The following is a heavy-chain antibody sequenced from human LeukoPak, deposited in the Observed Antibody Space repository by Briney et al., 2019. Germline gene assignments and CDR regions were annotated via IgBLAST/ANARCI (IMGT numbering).Heavy chain of an antibody. J-gene: IGHJ6*03. D-gene: IGHD2-2*01. CDR1: GYTFTNYG. CDR2: ISAYNGYT. Sequence: ASVKVSCKASGYTFTNYGVSWVRQAPGQGLEWMGWISAYNGYTNYAQKFQFRVTMTTDTSTSTAYMELRSLTSDDTAVYYCARGVRSSPYYYYYYYMDVWGKGTTVTVSS. CDR3: ARGVRSSPYYYYYYYMDV. V-gene: IGHV1-18*01.